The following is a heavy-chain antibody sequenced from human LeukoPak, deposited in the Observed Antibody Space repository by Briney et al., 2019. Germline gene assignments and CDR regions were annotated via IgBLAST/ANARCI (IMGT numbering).Heavy chain of an antibody. CDR1: GFTFSSYG. D-gene: IGHD3-22*01. CDR2: IRYDGSNK. J-gene: IGHJ4*02. CDR3: AKDRYYYDSSGYPTSAFDY. V-gene: IGHV3-30*02. Sequence: GGSLRLSCAASGFTFSSYGMHWVRQAPGKGLEWVVFIRYDGSNKYYADSVKGRFTISRDNSKNTLYLQMNSLRAEDTAVYYCAKDRYYYDSSGYPTSAFDYWGQGTLVTVSS.